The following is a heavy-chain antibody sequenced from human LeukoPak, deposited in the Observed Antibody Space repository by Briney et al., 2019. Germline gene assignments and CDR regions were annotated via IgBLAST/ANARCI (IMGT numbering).Heavy chain of an antibody. J-gene: IGHJ6*03. Sequence: PGGSLRLSCAASGFTVSSNYMSWVRQAPGKGLEWVSILYSNSTTYYADSVKGRFTISRDNSKNTLYLQMNSLRAEDMAVYYCARDRTGQQLISRKKYYYMVVWGKGTTVTISS. D-gene: IGHD6-13*01. CDR3: ARDRTGQQLISRKKYYYMVV. V-gene: IGHV3-66*01. CDR1: GFTVSSNY. CDR2: LYSNSTT.